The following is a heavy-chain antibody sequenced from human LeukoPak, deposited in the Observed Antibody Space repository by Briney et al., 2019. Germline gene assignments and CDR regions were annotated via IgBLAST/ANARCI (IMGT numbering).Heavy chain of an antibody. CDR1: GFAFSSYG. J-gene: IGHJ4*02. Sequence: GRSLRLSCAASGFAFSSYGMHWVRQAPGKGLEWVAVISYDGSNKYYADSVKGRFTISRDNSKNTLYLQMNSLRAEDTAVYYCAKDIGFDILRGIDYWGQGTLVTVSS. V-gene: IGHV3-30*18. CDR2: ISYDGSNK. D-gene: IGHD3-9*01. CDR3: AKDIGFDILRGIDY.